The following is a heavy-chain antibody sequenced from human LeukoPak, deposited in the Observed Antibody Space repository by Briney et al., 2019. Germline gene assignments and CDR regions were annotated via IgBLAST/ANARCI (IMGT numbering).Heavy chain of an antibody. CDR2: IYPGDSDT. CDR3: ARALVGAATLSY. Sequence: PGESLKISCKGSGYSFTTYWIAWVRQMPGKGLEWMGVIYPGDSDTRYSPSFQGQVTLSADKSISTAYLQWSSLKASDTAIYYCARALVGAATLSYWGQETLVTVSS. D-gene: IGHD1-26*01. CDR1: GYSFTTYW. V-gene: IGHV5-51*01. J-gene: IGHJ4*02.